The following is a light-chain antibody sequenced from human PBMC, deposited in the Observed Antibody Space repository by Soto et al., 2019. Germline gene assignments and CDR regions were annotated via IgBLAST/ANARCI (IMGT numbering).Light chain of an antibody. CDR1: QSVLDNSTNKSY. V-gene: IGKV4-1*01. CDR2: WAS. J-gene: IGKJ2*01. Sequence: VLTQSPSSLAVSLGERATVNCRSSQSVLDNSTNKSYLALYQKKPGHPPKLLVHWASVREAGVPDRFSGGVSGTDFTLTISSLQAEDVADYYFHQYYTTPQTFGQGTQLEIK. CDR3: HQYYTTPQT.